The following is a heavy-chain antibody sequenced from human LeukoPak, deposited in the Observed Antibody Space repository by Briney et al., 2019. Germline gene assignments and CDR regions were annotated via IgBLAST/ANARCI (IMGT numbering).Heavy chain of an antibody. Sequence: GTLSLTCGLSGGSISSTNWWSWVRQPPGQGLEWIVEISVSGVTNYNPSLNSRVTMSLDRTNNHLSLTLTAVSGADTAVYYCSRESGALSLFGYWGQGALVTV. CDR3: SRESGALSLFGY. CDR1: GGSISSTNW. D-gene: IGHD3-3*01. J-gene: IGHJ4*02. V-gene: IGHV4-4*02. CDR2: ISVSGVT.